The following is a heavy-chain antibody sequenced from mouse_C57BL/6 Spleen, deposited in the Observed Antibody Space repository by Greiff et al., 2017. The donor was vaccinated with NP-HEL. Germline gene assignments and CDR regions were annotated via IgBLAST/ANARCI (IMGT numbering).Heavy chain of an antibody. Sequence: VQLQQSGPELVKPGASVKISCKASGYAFSSSWMNWVKQRPGKGLEWIGRIYPGDGDTNYNGKFKGKATLTADKSSSTAYMQLSSLTSEDSAVYFWARSYYYVSSWYFYVWGTGTTGTVSS. CDR1: GYAFSSSW. D-gene: IGHD1-1*01. J-gene: IGHJ1*03. CDR2: IYPGDGDT. CDR3: ARSYYYVSSWYFYV. V-gene: IGHV1-82*01.